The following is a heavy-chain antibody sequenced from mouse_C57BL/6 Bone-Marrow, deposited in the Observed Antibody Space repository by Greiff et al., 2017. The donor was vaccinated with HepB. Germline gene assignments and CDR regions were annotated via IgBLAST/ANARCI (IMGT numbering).Heavy chain of an antibody. CDR2: IHPSDSYT. J-gene: IGHJ4*01. CDR1: GYTFTSYW. V-gene: IGHV1-59*01. CDR3: AREGHDSSKAMDY. D-gene: IGHD1-1*01. Sequence: VQLKQPGAELVRPGTSVKLSCKASGYTFTSYWMHWVKQRPGQGLEWIGVIHPSDSYTNYNQKFKGKATLTVDTSSSTAYMQLSSLTSEDSAVYYCAREGHDSSKAMDYWGQGTSVTVSS.